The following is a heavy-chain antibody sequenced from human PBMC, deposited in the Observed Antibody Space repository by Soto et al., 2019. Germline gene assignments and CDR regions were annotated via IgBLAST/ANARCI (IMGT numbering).Heavy chain of an antibody. V-gene: IGHV1-69*01. J-gene: IGHJ4*02. D-gene: IGHD4-17*01. CDR1: GYTFSSYA. CDR2: IIPIFGTA. Sequence: QVQLVQSGAEVKKPGASVKVSCKASGYTFSSYAISWVRQAPGQGLEWMGGIIPIFGTANYAQKFQGRVTITADESTSTAYMELSSLRSEDTAVYYCATPGPDYGGNPELFDYWGQGTLVTVSS. CDR3: ATPGPDYGGNPELFDY.